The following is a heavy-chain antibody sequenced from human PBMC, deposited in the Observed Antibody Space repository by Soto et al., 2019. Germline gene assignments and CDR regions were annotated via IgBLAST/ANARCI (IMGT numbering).Heavy chain of an antibody. CDR3: ARLVFHCLRGSCYDYIFYGLYV. CDR2: IYYAGST. J-gene: IGHJ6*02. V-gene: IGHV4-39*01. CDR1: GGSISGTDRY. D-gene: IGHD5-12*01. Sequence: SETLPLPCTVSGGSISGTDRYWGCIPQPPGKGLEELGSIYYAGSTFHNPSLNRRATISLETSRNQFSLRLSSVTASDTAVYYCARLVFHCLRGSCYDYIFYGLYVWGQGTTVTVSS.